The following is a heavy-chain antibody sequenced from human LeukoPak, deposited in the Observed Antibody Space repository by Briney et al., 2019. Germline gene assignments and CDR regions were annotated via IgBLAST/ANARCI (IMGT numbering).Heavy chain of an antibody. J-gene: IGHJ3*02. CDR2: ISFIIST. CDR3: AKGTSSLNYDAFDI. CDR1: GFTVSSNY. Sequence: PGGSLRLSCAASGFTVSSNYMSWVRQGPGKGLEWVSGISFIISTWSADSVKGRFTISRDNSKNTVYLQMNSLRDDDMAVYYCAKGTSSLNYDAFDIWGQGTLVTVSS. D-gene: IGHD6-19*01. V-gene: IGHV3-53*01.